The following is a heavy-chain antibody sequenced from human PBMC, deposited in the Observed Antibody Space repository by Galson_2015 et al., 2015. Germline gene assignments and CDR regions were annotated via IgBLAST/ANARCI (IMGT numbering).Heavy chain of an antibody. CDR3: ARDGSGLLNPDNWNYFDY. D-gene: IGHD1-1*01. CDR2: INPSGGST. CDR1: GYTFTSYY. V-gene: IGHV1-46*01. J-gene: IGHJ4*02. Sequence: SVKVSCKASGYTFTSYYMHWVRQAPGQGLEWMGIINPSGGSTSYAQKFQGRVTMTRDTSTSTVYMELSSLRSEDTAVYYCARDGSGLLNPDNWNYFDYWGQGTLVTVSS.